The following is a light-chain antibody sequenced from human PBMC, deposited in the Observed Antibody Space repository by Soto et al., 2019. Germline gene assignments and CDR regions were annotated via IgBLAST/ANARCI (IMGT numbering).Light chain of an antibody. CDR3: QQYNNWPQT. V-gene: IGKV3-15*01. CDR2: GAS. CDR1: RSVSSN. Sequence: DIVMTQSPATLSVSPGERATLSCRASRSVSSNLAWYQQKPGQAPRLLIYGASTRATGIPARFSGSGSGTEFTLTISSLQSEDFAVYFCQQYNNWPQTFGQGTKLEIK. J-gene: IGKJ2*01.